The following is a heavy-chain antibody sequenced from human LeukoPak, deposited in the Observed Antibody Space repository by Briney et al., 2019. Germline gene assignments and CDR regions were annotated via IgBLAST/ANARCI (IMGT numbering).Heavy chain of an antibody. CDR2: TRYDGSSK. CDR1: GFTFSNYA. J-gene: IGHJ4*02. V-gene: IGHV3-30*02. CDR3: AKGLRSNNHYYQFDY. D-gene: IGHD1-26*01. Sequence: GGSLRLSCAASGFTFSNYAIHWVRQAPGQGLEWVAFTRYDGSSKYSADSVKGRFTISRDNSKNTLYLQMNSLRTEDTAVYYCAKGLRSNNHYYQFDYWGQGTLVTVSS.